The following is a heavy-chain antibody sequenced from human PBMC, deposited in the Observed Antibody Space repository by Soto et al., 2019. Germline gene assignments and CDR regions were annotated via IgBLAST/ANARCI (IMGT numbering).Heavy chain of an antibody. CDR1: GFTFSSYG. D-gene: IGHD3-3*01. V-gene: IGHV3-33*01. Sequence: GGSLRLSCAASGFTFSSYGMHWVRQAPGKGLEWVAVIWYDGSNKYYADSVKGRFTISRDNSKNTLYLQMNSLRAEDTAVYYCLRVLERYDLWGDYSSRTSAYYYYGMYVWGQGTTVTVS. J-gene: IGHJ6*02. CDR3: LRVLERYDLWGDYSSRTSAYYYYGMYV. CDR2: IWYDGSNK.